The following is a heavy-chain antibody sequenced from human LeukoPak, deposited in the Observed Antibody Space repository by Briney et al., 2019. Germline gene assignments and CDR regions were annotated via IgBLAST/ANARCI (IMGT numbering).Heavy chain of an antibody. D-gene: IGHD3-10*01. CDR1: RFTFSDYY. J-gene: IGHJ4*02. CDR2: ISHSGSAI. V-gene: IGHV3-11*04. Sequence: GGSLRLSCAASRFTFSDYYMNWIRQAPGKGLEWVSYISHSGSAIYYADSVKGRFTISRDNAKNSLYLQMNSLRAEDTAVYYCARDVLTYGSYFDYWGQGTLVTVSS. CDR3: ARDVLTYGSYFDY.